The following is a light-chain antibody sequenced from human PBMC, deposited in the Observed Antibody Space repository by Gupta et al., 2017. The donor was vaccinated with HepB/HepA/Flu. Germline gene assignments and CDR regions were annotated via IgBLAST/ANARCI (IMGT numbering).Light chain of an antibody. J-gene: IGKJ1*01. CDR3: QKYKTPWT. V-gene: IGKV1-5*03. Sequence: DIQMTQSPSTLYASIGDTVTITCRASQIISGRLAWYQKKPGKATKLLIWRASTLESGVPRRFSGSASGTEFTLTISGLQPDDFAAYYCQKYKTPWTFGRGTKVEIK. CDR2: RAS. CDR1: QIISGR.